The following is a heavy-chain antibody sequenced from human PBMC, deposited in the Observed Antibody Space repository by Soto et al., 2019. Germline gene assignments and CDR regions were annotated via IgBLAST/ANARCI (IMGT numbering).Heavy chain of an antibody. Sequence: QVQVVESGGGVVQPGRSLRLSCAASGFTFDSYGMHWVRQAPGKGLEWVAVISYDGSYKYYADSVKGRFTISRDNPKNTVCLQRSGRRVEDTVGWYCVKGGGGRGSGDGGGMDVWGQGTTVIVS. V-gene: IGHV3-30*18. J-gene: IGHJ6*02. CDR2: ISYDGSYK. CDR1: GFTFDSYG. D-gene: IGHD2-21*01. CDR3: VKGGGGRGSGDGGGMDV.